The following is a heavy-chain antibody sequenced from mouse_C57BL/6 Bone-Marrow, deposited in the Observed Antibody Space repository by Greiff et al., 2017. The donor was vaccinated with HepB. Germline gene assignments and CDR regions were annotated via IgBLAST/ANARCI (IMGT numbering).Heavy chain of an antibody. J-gene: IGHJ1*03. CDR3: ARDPYDGYSYFDV. CDR1: GFTFSSYA. V-gene: IGHV5-4*01. Sequence: EVQRVESGGGLVKPGGSLKLSCAASGFTFSSYAMSWVRQTPEKRLEWVATISDGGSYTYYPDNVKGRFTISRDNAKNNLYLQMSHLKSEDTAMYYCARDPYDGYSYFDVWGTGTTVTVSS. D-gene: IGHD2-3*01. CDR2: ISDGGSYT.